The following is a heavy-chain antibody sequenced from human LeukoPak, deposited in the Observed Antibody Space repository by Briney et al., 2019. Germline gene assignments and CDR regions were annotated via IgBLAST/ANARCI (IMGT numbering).Heavy chain of an antibody. V-gene: IGHV4-34*01. CDR1: GGSFSGYY. CDR3: ARGGITIFGVVIPSNWFDP. CDR2: INHSGST. Sequence: SETLSLTCAVYGGSFSGYYLSWIRQPPGKGLEWIGEINHSGSTNYNPSLKSRVTISVDTSKNQFSLKLSSVTAADTAVYYCARGGITIFGVVIPSNWFDPWGQGTLVTVSS. D-gene: IGHD3-3*01. J-gene: IGHJ5*02.